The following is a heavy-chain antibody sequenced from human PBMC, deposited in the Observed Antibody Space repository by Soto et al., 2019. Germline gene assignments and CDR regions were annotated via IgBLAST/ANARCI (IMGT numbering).Heavy chain of an antibody. J-gene: IGHJ6*03. D-gene: IGHD5-12*01. Sequence: SETLSLTCTVSGGSISSSNYYWGWIRKSPGKGLEWIGSFYYSGSTYYSPSLRSRVTISGDTSRKQISLRLSSVTAAHTAVYYCARISVASRYMDVWGKGTTVTVSS. CDR2: FYYSGST. V-gene: IGHV4-39*01. CDR1: GGSISSSNYY. CDR3: ARISVASRYMDV.